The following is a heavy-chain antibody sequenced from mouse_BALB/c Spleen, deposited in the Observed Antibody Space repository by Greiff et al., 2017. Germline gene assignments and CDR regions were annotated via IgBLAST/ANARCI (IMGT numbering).Heavy chain of an antibody. CDR3: ALGPWFAY. CDR1: GFTFSDYY. J-gene: IGHJ3*01. D-gene: IGHD4-1*01. CDR2: ISDGGSYT. Sequence: EVQGVESGGGLVKPGGSLKLSCAASGFTFSDYYMYWVRQTPEKRLEWVATISDGGSYTYYPDSVKGRFTISRDNAKNNLYLQMSSLKSEDTAMYYCALGPWFAYWGQGTLVTVSA. V-gene: IGHV5-4*02.